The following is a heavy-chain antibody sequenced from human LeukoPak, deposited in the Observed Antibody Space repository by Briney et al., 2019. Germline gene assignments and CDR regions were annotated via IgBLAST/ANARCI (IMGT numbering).Heavy chain of an antibody. CDR1: GGSISSYY. V-gene: IGHV4-59*08. J-gene: IGHJ5*02. CDR3: ARSLLWFGELLPNWFDP. D-gene: IGHD3-10*01. Sequence: SETLSLTCTVSGGSISSYYWSWIRQPPGKGLEWIGYIYHSGSTNYNPSLKSRVTISVDTSKNQFSLKLSSVTAADTAVYYCARSLLWFGELLPNWFDPWGQGTLVTVSS. CDR2: IYHSGST.